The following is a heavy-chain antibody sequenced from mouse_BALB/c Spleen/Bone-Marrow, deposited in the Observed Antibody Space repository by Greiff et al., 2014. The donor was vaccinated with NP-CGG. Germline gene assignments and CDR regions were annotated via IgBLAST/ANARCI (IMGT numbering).Heavy chain of an antibody. D-gene: IGHD1-1*01. Sequence: EVQLQQSGAEPVKPGASVKLSCTASGFNIKDTYMHWVKQRPEQGLEWIGRIDPANGNTKYDPKFQGKATITADTSPNTAYLQLSSLTSEDTAVYYCAPYYYGSSQFAYWGQGTLVTVSA. V-gene: IGHV14-3*02. CDR1: GFNIKDTY. CDR3: APYYYGSSQFAY. CDR2: IDPANGNT. J-gene: IGHJ3*01.